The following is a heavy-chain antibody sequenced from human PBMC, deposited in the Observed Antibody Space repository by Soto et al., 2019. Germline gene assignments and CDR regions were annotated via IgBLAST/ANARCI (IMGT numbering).Heavy chain of an antibody. J-gene: IGHJ4*02. CDR3: ARGIAVAEGGLDY. D-gene: IGHD6-19*01. V-gene: IGHV3-21*01. CDR1: GFTFSSYS. CDR2: ISSSSSYI. Sequence: EVQLVESGGGLVKPGGSLRLSCAASGFTFSSYSMNWVRQAPGKGLEWVSSISSSSSYIYYADSVKGRFTISRDNAKNSLYLQMNSLRAEDTAVYYCARGIAVAEGGLDYWGQGTLVTVSS.